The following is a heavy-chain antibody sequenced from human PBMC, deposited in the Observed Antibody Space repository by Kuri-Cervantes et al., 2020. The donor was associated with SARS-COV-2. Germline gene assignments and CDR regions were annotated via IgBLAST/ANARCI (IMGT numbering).Heavy chain of an antibody. CDR1: GFTFSSYS. Sequence: GGSLRLSCAAFGFTFSSYSMNWVRQAPGKGLEWVAVVSYDGSNKYYADSVKGRFTISRDNAKNALFLQMNGLRAEDTAVYSCARAAYCTGGSCYFDFWGQGTLVTVSS. CDR2: VSYDGSNK. D-gene: IGHD2-8*02. J-gene: IGHJ4*02. V-gene: IGHV3-30*03. CDR3: ARAAYCTGGSCYFDF.